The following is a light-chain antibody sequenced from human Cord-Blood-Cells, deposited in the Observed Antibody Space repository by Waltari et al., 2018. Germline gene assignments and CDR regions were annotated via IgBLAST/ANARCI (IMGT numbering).Light chain of an antibody. V-gene: IGLV1-47*01. Sequence: QSVLTQPPSASGTPGPRATIPCSRSSSNIGRTSVYWYQQLPGTAPKLLIYRNNQRPSGVPDRFSGSKSGTSASLAISGLRSEDEADYYCAAWDDSLSGWVFGGGTKLTVL. CDR2: RNN. CDR3: AAWDDSLSGWV. CDR1: SSNIGRTS. J-gene: IGLJ3*02.